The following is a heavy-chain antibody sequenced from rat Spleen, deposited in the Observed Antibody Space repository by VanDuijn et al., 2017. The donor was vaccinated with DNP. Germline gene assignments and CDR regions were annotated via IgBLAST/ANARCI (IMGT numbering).Heavy chain of an antibody. J-gene: IGHJ4*01. Sequence: EVQLQESGPGLVKTSQSLSLTCSVTGYSITSSYRWNWIRKFPGNKLEWMGSVNSAGTTKYNPSLKSRISITRDTSKNQFFLQLNSVTTEDTATYYCARNYGYNSLYAMDAWGQGTSVTVSS. CDR1: GYSITSSYR. CDR2: VNSAGTT. CDR3: ARNYGYNSLYAMDA. D-gene: IGHD1-9*01. V-gene: IGHV3-3*01.